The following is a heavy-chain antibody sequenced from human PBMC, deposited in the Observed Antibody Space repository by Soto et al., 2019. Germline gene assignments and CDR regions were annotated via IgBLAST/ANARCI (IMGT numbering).Heavy chain of an antibody. CDR2: VFPGDSDT. J-gene: IGHJ4*02. D-gene: IGHD3-3*01. CDR1: GYAFANYW. Sequence: PGESLKISCQTSGYAFANYWIGWVRQMPGKGLEWMGIVFPGDSDTRESPFFKGQVTISVDRSINTAYLQWRSLKASDTAMYYCARRGAFDAHWSGSSGGFDYWGQGTMVTVS. V-gene: IGHV5-51*01. CDR3: ARRGAFDAHWSGSSGGFDY.